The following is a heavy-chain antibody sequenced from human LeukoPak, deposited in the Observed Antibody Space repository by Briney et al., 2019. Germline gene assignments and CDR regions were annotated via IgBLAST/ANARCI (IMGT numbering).Heavy chain of an antibody. V-gene: IGHV1-18*01. CDR2: ISAYNGNT. D-gene: IGHD3-10*01. CDR1: GYTFTSYG. CDR3: ARDPRVGLLWFGECGSY. J-gene: IGHJ4*02. Sequence: GASVKVSCKASGYTFTSYGISWVRQAPGQGLEWMGWISAYNGNTNYAQKLQGRVTMTTDTSTSTAYMELRSLRSDDTAVYYCARDPRVGLLWFGECGSYWGQGTLVTVSS.